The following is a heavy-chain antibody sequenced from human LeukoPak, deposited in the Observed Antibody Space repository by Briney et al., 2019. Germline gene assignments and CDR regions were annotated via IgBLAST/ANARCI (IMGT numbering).Heavy chain of an antibody. CDR2: IIPILRIA. V-gene: IGHV1-69*04. J-gene: IGHJ4*02. CDR3: ATNNADGDSVP. D-gene: IGHD2-21*02. CDR1: GGTFSSYA. Sequence: ASVKVSCKASGGTFSSYAISWVRQAPGQGLEWMGRIIPILRIANYAQKFQGRVTITAGKSTSTAYMELSSLRSEDTAVYYCATNNADGDSVPRGPGTLVTVSS.